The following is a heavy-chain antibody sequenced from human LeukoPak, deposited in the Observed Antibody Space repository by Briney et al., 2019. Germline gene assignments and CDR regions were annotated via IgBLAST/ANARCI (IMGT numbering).Heavy chain of an antibody. Sequence: GGSLRLSCAASGFTFSNYAMSWVRQAPGKGLEWVSVISGSGNNTYYADSVKGRFTVSRDNSKNTLYLQMNSLRVEDTAVYYCARPESGSYDYWGQGTLVTVSS. CDR1: GFTFSNYA. V-gene: IGHV3-23*01. CDR2: ISGSGNNT. D-gene: IGHD1-26*01. CDR3: ARPESGSYDY. J-gene: IGHJ4*02.